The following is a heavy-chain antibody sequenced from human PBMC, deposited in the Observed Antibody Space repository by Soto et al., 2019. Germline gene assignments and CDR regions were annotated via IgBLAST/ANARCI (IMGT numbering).Heavy chain of an antibody. CDR3: ASYYDILTGHGTFDY. J-gene: IGHJ4*02. Sequence: SVILCLPCTVANGSSGNFDCRCILKPPGKGLEWIASIYYSETTNYNPSLKSRVTISLDTSKNQFSLKLNSVTTADTAVYYCASYYDILTGHGTFDYWGQGTLVTVSS. CDR1: NGSSGNFD. V-gene: IGHV4-59*01. CDR2: IYYSETT. D-gene: IGHD3-9*01.